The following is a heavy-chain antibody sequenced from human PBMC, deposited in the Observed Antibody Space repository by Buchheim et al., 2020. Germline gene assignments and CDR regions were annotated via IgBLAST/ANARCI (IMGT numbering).Heavy chain of an antibody. J-gene: IGHJ5*02. V-gene: IGHV4-34*01. Sequence: QVQLQQWGAGLLKPSETLSLTCAVYTGSFSAYYWSWIRQPPGKGLEWIGEINHSGNTDYNPSLKSRVTLSVDTSKNQFSLKLTSVTAADTAVYYCARAYYDFWGGYYYSRWFDLWGQGTL. CDR2: INHSGNT. D-gene: IGHD3-3*01. CDR1: TGSFSAYY. CDR3: ARAYYDFWGGYYYSRWFDL.